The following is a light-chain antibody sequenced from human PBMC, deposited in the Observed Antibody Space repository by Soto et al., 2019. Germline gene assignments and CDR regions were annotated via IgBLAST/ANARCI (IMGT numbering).Light chain of an antibody. J-gene: IGKJ3*01. CDR2: DAS. CDR3: QQYQSYSET. V-gene: IGKV1-5*01. CDR1: QSVNTR. Sequence: DIQMTQSPPALSASVGDRVTITCRASQSVNTRLAWYQQKPGKAPKLLIHDASSLQTGVPSRFSGSGSGTEFTLTISSLQPDDFATYYCQQYQSYSETFGHGTKWIS.